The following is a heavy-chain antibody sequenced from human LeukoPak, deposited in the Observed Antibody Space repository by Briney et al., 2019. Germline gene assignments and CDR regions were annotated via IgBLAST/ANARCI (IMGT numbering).Heavy chain of an antibody. D-gene: IGHD4-17*01. V-gene: IGHV3-33*06. J-gene: IGHJ4*02. CDR3: AKDAFVGHYGDYVLLDY. Sequence: GRSLRLSCAASGFTFSSYGMHWVRQAPGKGLEWVAVIWYVGSNKYYADSVKGRFTISRDNSKNTLYLQMNSLRAEDTAVYYCAKDAFVGHYGDYVLLDYWGQGTLVTVSS. CDR2: IWYVGSNK. CDR1: GFTFSSYG.